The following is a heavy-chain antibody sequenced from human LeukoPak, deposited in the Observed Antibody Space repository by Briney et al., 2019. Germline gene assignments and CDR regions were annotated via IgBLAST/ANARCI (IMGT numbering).Heavy chain of an antibody. CDR3: ARGGTDYGDYDY. D-gene: IGHD4-17*01. J-gene: IGHJ4*02. V-gene: IGHV1-8*01. CDR1: GYTFTSYD. CDR2: MNPNSGNT. Sequence: ASVKVSCKASGYTFTSYDINWVRQATGQGLEWMGWMNPNSGNTGYAQKFQGRVTMTRNTSTSTAYMELSSLRSEDTAVYYCARGGTDYGDYDYWGQGTLVTVSS.